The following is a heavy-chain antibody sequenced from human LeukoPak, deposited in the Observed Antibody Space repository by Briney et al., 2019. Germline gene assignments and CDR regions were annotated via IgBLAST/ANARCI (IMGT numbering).Heavy chain of an antibody. V-gene: IGHV3-49*04. J-gene: IGHJ4*02. Sequence: GGSLRLSCTASGFTFGDYAMTWVRQAPGKGLEWVGFIRSKVYGGTPEYAASVKGRFTISRDDSRGIAYLQMNSLKTEDTAVYYCTRDQTPYYWGQGTLVTVSS. CDR3: TRDQTPYY. CDR2: IRSKVYGGTP. CDR1: GFTFGDYA.